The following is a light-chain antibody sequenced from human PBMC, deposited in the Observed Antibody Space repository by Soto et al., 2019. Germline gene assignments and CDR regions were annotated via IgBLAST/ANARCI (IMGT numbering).Light chain of an antibody. Sequence: EILMTQSQDTLSASPGERVTLSCRASQRISANLAWYQQKPGQAPRLLIYGASTRATGVPARFSGGGSGTEFTLTISSLQSEDVAVYYCQHYENLPFTFGPGTKVAI. CDR3: QHYENLPFT. CDR1: QRISAN. J-gene: IGKJ3*01. V-gene: IGKV3-15*01. CDR2: GAS.